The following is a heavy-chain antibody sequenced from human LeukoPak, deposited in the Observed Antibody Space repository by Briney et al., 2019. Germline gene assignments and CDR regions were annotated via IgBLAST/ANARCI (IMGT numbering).Heavy chain of an antibody. J-gene: IGHJ4*02. CDR2: IIPIFGTA. CDR1: GGTFSSYA. Sequence: ASVKVSCKASGGTFSSYAISWVRQAPGQGLEWMGRIIPIFGTANYAQKFQGRVTITTDESTSTAYMELSSLRSEDTAVYYCAKDTHHLMAVAGTVDYWGQGTLVTVSS. CDR3: AKDTHHLMAVAGTVDY. V-gene: IGHV1-69*05. D-gene: IGHD6-19*01.